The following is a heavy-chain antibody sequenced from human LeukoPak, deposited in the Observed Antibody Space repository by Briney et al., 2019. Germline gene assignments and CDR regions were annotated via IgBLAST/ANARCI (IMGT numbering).Heavy chain of an antibody. D-gene: IGHD3-10*01. V-gene: IGHV5-10-1*01. CDR3: ARHRGGVYYYGSGSYFDLRFDY. Sequence: GESLQISCKGSGYSFTSYWISWVRPMPGKGLEWMGRIDPSDYYTNYSPSFQGHVTISADKSISTAYLQWSSPKASDTAMYYCARHRGGVYYYGSGSYFDLRFDYWGQGTLVTVSS. CDR2: IDPSDYYT. CDR1: GYSFTSYW. J-gene: IGHJ4*02.